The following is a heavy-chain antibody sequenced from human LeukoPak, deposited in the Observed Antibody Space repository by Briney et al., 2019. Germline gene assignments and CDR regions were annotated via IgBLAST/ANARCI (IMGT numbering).Heavy chain of an antibody. D-gene: IGHD2-15*01. Sequence: SETLSLTCALYTGSFSGYYWGWVRQPPGKGLEWIGGIYHSGSTYYNPSLKSRVTISVDTSKNKFSLKLSSVTAADTAVYYCARSKGVWLLDAFDIWGQGTMVTVSS. CDR3: ARSKGVWLLDAFDI. CDR2: IYHSGST. J-gene: IGHJ3*02. V-gene: IGHV4-34*01. CDR1: TGSFSGYY.